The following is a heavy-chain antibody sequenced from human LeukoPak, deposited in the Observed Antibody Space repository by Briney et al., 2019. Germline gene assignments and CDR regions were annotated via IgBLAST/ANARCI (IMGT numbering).Heavy chain of an antibody. V-gene: IGHV1-18*01. J-gene: IGHJ6*02. CDR3: ARSYGSGSYFFVYYYGMDV. CDR2: ISAYNGNT. Sequence: ASVKVSFKASGYTFTIYGISWVRQAPGQGLEWMGWISAYNGNTNYAQKLQGRVTMTTDTSTSTAYMELRSLRSDDTAVYYCARSYGSGSYFFVYYYGMDVWGQGTTVTVSS. D-gene: IGHD3-10*01. CDR1: GYTFTIYG.